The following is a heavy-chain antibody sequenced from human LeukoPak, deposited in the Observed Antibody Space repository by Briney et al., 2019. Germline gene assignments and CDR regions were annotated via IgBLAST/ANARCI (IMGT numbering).Heavy chain of an antibody. J-gene: IGHJ3*02. V-gene: IGHV3-30*02. Sequence: GGSLRLSCAASGFTFSSYGMHWVRQAPGKGLEWVAFIRYDGSNKYYADSVKGRFTISRDNSKNTLYLQMNSLRAEDTAVYYCAKDSAEIRVAAFDIWGQGTMVTVSS. CDR3: AKDSAEIRVAAFDI. CDR1: GFTFSSYG. D-gene: IGHD4-17*01. CDR2: IRYDGSNK.